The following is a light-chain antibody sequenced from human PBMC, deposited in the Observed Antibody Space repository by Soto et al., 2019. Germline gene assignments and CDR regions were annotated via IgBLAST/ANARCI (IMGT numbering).Light chain of an antibody. Sequence: EIVMTQSPATLSVSPGERAALSCRASLSISINLAWYQQKPGQAPRLLIYGASTRATGIPARFSGSGSGTEFTLTISILQSEDFAVYYCPQYNNWPWTFGQGTKVEIK. CDR3: PQYNNWPWT. CDR1: LSISIN. CDR2: GAS. J-gene: IGKJ1*01. V-gene: IGKV3-15*01.